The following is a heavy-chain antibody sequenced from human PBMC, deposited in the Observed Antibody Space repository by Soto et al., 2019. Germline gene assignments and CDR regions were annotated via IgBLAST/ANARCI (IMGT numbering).Heavy chain of an antibody. CDR3: ARQSASYYYFMDV. Sequence: SETLSLTCTVSGGSISSYYWSWIRQPPGRGLEWIGYIYYSGSTNYNPSLKSRLTISVDTSKNQFSLKLSSVTAADTAVYYCARQSASYYYFMDVWGKGTTVTVSS. J-gene: IGHJ6*03. CDR2: IYYSGST. V-gene: IGHV4-59*08. CDR1: GGSISSYY.